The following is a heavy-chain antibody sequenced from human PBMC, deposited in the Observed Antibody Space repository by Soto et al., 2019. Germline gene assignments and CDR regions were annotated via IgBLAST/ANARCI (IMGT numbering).Heavy chain of an antibody. CDR3: ARGDYNYYLMEV. V-gene: IGHV4-59*01. Sequence: SETLSLTCTVSGGSISTYYWSWIRQPPGKGLEWIGYIYYSGSTNYNPSLKSRVTISVDTSKNQFSLKLSSVIAADTAVYYCARGDYNYYLMEVWGKGSSVTVSS. CDR2: IYYSGST. CDR1: GGSISTYY. J-gene: IGHJ6*03. D-gene: IGHD1-26*01.